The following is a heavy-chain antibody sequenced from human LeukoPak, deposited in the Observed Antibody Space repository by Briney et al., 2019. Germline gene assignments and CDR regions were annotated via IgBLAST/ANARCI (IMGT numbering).Heavy chain of an antibody. CDR3: ARAISIFGGDWFDP. CDR1: GGSISSGSYS. Sequence: PSESRCLTCALSGGSISSGSYSGGWVRQPPGECRGLVVYIYQSGSTYYNPSLKSRVTISVDRSKNQFSLKLSSVTAADTAVYYCARAISIFGGDWFDPWGQGTLVTVSS. J-gene: IGHJ5*02. D-gene: IGHD3-3*01. V-gene: IGHV4-30-2*01. CDR2: IYQSGST.